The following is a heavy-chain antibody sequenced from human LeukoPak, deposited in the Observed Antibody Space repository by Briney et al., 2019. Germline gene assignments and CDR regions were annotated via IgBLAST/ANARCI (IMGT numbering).Heavy chain of an antibody. V-gene: IGHV1-46*01. CDR1: GYTFTSYY. J-gene: IGHJ4*02. Sequence: ASVKVSCKASGYTFTSYYMHWVRQAPGQGLEWMGIINPSGGSTSYAQKFQGRVTMTRDMSTSTVYMELSSLRSEDTAVYYCARDRGRITILYYFDYWGQGTLVTVPS. CDR3: ARDRGRITILYYFDY. D-gene: IGHD3-3*01. CDR2: INPSGGST.